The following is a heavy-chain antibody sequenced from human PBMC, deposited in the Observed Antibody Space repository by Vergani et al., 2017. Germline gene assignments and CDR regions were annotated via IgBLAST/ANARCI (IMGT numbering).Heavy chain of an antibody. CDR3: ARDIPGGLSDFDY. J-gene: IGHJ4*02. V-gene: IGHV3-7*01. D-gene: IGHD2/OR15-2a*01. Sequence: EVQLVESGGALVQPGGSLRLSCIGSGFIFSDYWMSWVRQAPGKGLEFVANIHLDGSAENYVDSVKGRFPISRDNAKNSVILQMNNLRAQDTAIYYCARDIPGGLSDFDYWGQGTLVTVSS. CDR2: IHLDGSAE. CDR1: GFIFSDYW.